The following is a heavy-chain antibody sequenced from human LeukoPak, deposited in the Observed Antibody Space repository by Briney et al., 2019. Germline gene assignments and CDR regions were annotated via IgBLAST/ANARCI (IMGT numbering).Heavy chain of an antibody. CDR2: INWNGGSI. D-gene: IGHD3-9*01. CDR1: GFTFDDYG. V-gene: IGHV3-20*04. J-gene: IGHJ4*02. Sequence: PGGSLRLSCAASGFTFDDYGMSWVRQAPGKGLEWVSGINWNGGSIGYADSVKGRFTISRDNAKNSLYLQMNSLRAEDTAVYYCAKSCLDTYYDTLTGSDYWGQGTLVTVSS. CDR3: AKSCLDTYYDTLTGSDY.